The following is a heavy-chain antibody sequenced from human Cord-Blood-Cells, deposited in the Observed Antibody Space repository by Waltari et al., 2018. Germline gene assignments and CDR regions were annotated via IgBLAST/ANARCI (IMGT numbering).Heavy chain of an antibody. CDR1: GGSISSGSYY. CDR3: ARDAQDAFDI. V-gene: IGHV4-61*09. Sequence: QVQLQESGPGLVKPSQTLYLTCTVSGGSISSGSYYWSGIRQPAGKGLEWIGYIYTSGSTNYNPSLKSRVTISVDTSKNQFSLKLSSVTAADTAVYYCARDAQDAFDIWGQGTMVTVSS. CDR2: IYTSGST. J-gene: IGHJ3*02.